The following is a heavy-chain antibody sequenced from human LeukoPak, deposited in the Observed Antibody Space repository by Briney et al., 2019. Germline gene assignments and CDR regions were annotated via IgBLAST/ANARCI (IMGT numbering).Heavy chain of an antibody. V-gene: IGHV3-30*02. CDR1: GFTFSSYE. J-gene: IGHJ4*02. CDR3: AKLLAAAGTGKDY. CDR2: IRYDGINK. D-gene: IGHD6-13*01. Sequence: PGGSLRLSCAASGFTFSSYEMNWVRQAPGKGLEWVAFIRYDGINKDYADSVKGRFTISRDNSKNTLYLQMNSLRTEDTAVYYCAKLLAAAGTGKDYWGLGTLVTVSS.